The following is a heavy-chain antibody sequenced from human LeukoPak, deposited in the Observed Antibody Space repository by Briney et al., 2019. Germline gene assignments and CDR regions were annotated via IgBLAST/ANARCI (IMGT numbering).Heavy chain of an antibody. D-gene: IGHD6-13*01. CDR3: AKGRGSYSSSQPYYYYGMDV. CDR1: GFTFDDYA. V-gene: IGHV3-9*01. Sequence: GRSLRLSCAASGFTFDDYAMPWVRQAPGKGLEWVSGISWNSGSIGYADSVKGRFTISRDNAKNSLYLQMNSLRAEDTALYYCAKGRGSYSSSQPYYYYGMDVWGQGTTVTVSS. CDR2: ISWNSGSI. J-gene: IGHJ6*02.